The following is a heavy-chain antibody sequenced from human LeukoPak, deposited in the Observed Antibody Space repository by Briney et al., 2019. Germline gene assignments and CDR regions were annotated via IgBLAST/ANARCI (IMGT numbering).Heavy chain of an antibody. CDR2: ISYDGSNK. V-gene: IGHV3-30-3*01. D-gene: IGHD5-18*01. Sequence: GRSLRLSCAASGFTFSSYAMHWVRQAPGKGLEWVAVISYDGSNKYYADSVKGRSTISRDNSKNTLYLQMNSLRAEDTAVYYCARDRWDTAMVAADYWGQGTLVTVSS. J-gene: IGHJ4*02. CDR3: ARDRWDTAMVAADY. CDR1: GFTFSSYA.